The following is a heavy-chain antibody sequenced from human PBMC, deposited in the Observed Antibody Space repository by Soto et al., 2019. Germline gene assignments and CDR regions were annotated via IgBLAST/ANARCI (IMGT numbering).Heavy chain of an antibody. J-gene: IGHJ4*02. CDR2: IYYSGST. CDR1: GGSISSGGYY. D-gene: IGHD2-8*01. CDR3: ARDSVKYCTNGVCYVGNFDY. Sequence: SETLSLTCTVSGGSISSGGYYWSWIRQHPGKGLEWIGYIYYSGSTYYNPSLKSRVTISVDTSKNQFSLKLSSVTAADTAVYYCARDSVKYCTNGVCYVGNFDYWGQGTLVTVSS. V-gene: IGHV4-31*03.